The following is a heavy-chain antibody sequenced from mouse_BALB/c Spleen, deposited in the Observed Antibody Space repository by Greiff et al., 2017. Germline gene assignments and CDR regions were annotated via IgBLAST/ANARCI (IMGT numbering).Heavy chain of an antibody. D-gene: IGHD1-1*01. CDR1: GFNIKDYY. V-gene: IGHV14-4*02. CDR3: NAGGTTVVGNYYAMDY. Sequence: EVQLQQSGAELVRSGASVKLSCTASGFNIKDYYMHWVKQRPEQGLEWIGWIDPENGDTEYAPKFQGKATMTADTSSNTAYLQLSSLTSEDTAVYYCNAGGTTVVGNYYAMDYWGQGTSVTVSS. CDR2: IDPENGDT. J-gene: IGHJ4*01.